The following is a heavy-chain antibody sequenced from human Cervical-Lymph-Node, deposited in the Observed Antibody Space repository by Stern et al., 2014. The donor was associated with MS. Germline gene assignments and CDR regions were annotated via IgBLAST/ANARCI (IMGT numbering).Heavy chain of an antibody. CDR3: ARGYDFWSENGMDV. CDR2: ILYDGTNK. Sequence: VQLVESGGGVVQPGRSLTLSCAASGFRFSHNAMHWARQAPGKGLQWVAVILYDGTNKYYADSVEGRFTISRDNSNNTVYLQMSSLRAEDTAVYYCARGYDFWSENGMDVWGQGTTVTVSS. CDR1: GFRFSHNA. D-gene: IGHD3-3*01. J-gene: IGHJ6*02. V-gene: IGHV3-30-3*01.